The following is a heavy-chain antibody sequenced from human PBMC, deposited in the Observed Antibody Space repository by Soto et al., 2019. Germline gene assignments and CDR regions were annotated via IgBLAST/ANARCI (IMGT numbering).Heavy chain of an antibody. CDR2: IIPIFGTA. J-gene: IGHJ2*01. CDR3: ARAEYSSSGTIYWYFDL. V-gene: IGHV1-69*01. Sequence: QVQLVQSGAEVKKPGSSVKVSCKASGGTFSSYAISWVRQAPGQGLEWMGGIIPIFGTANYAQKFQGRVTITADESTSTAYMDLSRRISEDTAVYYCARAEYSSSGTIYWYFDLWGRGTLVTVPS. D-gene: IGHD6-6*01. CDR1: GGTFSSYA.